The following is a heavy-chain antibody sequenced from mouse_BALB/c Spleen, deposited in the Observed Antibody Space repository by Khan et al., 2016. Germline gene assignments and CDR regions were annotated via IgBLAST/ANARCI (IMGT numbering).Heavy chain of an antibody. V-gene: IGHV1-55*01. Sequence: QVQLQQSGAKLVKPGTSVKLSCKASGYNFTSYWINWVKLRPGQGLEWIGDIYPGSGSTNYNEKFKSKATLTVDTSSSTAYMQLSSLASEDSALYYCARAALSDGSSYWYFDVWGAGTTVTVSS. CDR1: GYNFTSYW. CDR2: IYPGSGST. CDR3: ARAALSDGSSYWYFDV. D-gene: IGHD1-1*01. J-gene: IGHJ1*01.